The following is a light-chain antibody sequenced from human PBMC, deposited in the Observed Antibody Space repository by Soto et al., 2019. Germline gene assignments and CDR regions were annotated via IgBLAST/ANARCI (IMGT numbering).Light chain of an antibody. Sequence: EIVLTQSPGTLSLSPGERATLACRASQSVSRSYLAWYQQNPGQPPSLLIYATFSRATGIPDRFSGSGSGTDFTLTISRLEPEDFAVYYCQQYGSSPYTFGQGTKLEIK. V-gene: IGKV3-20*01. J-gene: IGKJ2*01. CDR3: QQYGSSPYT. CDR2: ATF. CDR1: QSVSRSY.